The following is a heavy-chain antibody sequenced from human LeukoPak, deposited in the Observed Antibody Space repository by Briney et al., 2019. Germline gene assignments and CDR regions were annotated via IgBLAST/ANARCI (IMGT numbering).Heavy chain of an antibody. CDR1: GGSISSGGYY. CDR2: IYHSGST. J-gene: IGHJ6*02. Sequence: SQTLSLTCTVSGGSISSGGYYWSWIRQPPGKGLEWIGYIYHSGSTYYNPSLKSRVTISVDRSKNQFSLKLSSVTAADTAVYYCARVSATFGELPHGMDVWGQGTTVTVSS. D-gene: IGHD3-10*02. V-gene: IGHV4-30-2*01. CDR3: ARVSATFGELPHGMDV.